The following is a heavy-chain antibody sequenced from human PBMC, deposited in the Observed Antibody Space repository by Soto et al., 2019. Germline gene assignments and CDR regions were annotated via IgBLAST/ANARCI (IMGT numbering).Heavy chain of an antibody. CDR1: GGTFSSYT. CDR2: IIPILGIA. Sequence: QVQLVQSGAEVKKPGSSVKVSCKASGGTFSSYTISWVRQAPGQGLEWMGRIIPILGIANYAQKFQGRVTITADKSTSTAYMELSSLRSEDTAVYYCARDCSSTSCYAYPSGQGTLVTVSS. CDR3: ARDCSSTSCYAYP. V-gene: IGHV1-69*08. J-gene: IGHJ5*02. D-gene: IGHD2-2*01.